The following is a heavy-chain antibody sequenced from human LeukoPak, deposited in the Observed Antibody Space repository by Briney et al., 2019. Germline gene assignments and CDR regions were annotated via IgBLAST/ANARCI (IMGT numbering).Heavy chain of an antibody. Sequence: GGSLRLSCAASGFTFSSYWMSWVRQAPGKGLEWVANIKQDGSEKYYVDSVKGRFTISRDNAKNLLYLQMNSLRAEDTAVYYCAGDRGVVGATGPFDPWGQGTLVTVSS. CDR1: GFTFSSYW. V-gene: IGHV3-7*01. CDR3: AGDRGVVGATGPFDP. D-gene: IGHD1-26*01. CDR2: IKQDGSEK. J-gene: IGHJ5*02.